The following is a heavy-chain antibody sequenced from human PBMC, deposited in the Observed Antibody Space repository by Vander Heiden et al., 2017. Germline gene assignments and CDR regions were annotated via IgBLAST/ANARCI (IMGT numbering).Heavy chain of an antibody. J-gene: IGHJ5*02. D-gene: IGHD3-3*01. CDR1: GYTFTRYV. V-gene: IGHV1-18*01. CDR2: ISAYNGNT. Sequence: QVQLVQSGAEVKKPGASVKVYCKASGYTFTRYVITWVRQAPGQGLEWMGWISAYNGNTNYAQKLQGRVTMTTDTSTNTAYMELRSLRSDDTAVYYCARDWYDFWSGYYVDPWGQGTLVTVSS. CDR3: ARDWYDFWSGYYVDP.